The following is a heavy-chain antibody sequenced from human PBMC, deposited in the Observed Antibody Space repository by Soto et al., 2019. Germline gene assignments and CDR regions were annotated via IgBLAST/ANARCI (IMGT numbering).Heavy chain of an antibody. Sequence: GESLKISCAASGFTFSSYAMHWVRQAPGKGLEYVSAISSNGGSTYYANSVKGRFTISRDNSKNTLYLQMGSLRAEDMAVYYCASVPWELDGGYYYGMDVWGQGTTVTVSS. CDR1: GFTFSSYA. J-gene: IGHJ6*02. V-gene: IGHV3-64*01. CDR3: ASVPWELDGGYYYGMDV. D-gene: IGHD1-26*01. CDR2: ISSNGGST.